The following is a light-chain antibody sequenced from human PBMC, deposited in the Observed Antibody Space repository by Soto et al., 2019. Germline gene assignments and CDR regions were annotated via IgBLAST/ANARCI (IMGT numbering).Light chain of an antibody. V-gene: IGLV2-11*01. CDR3: CSYAGNYTYV. J-gene: IGLJ1*01. Sequence: QSVLTQARSVSGSPGQSVTISCTGTSSDVGGYIYVSWYQQHPGKAPKLMMFDVSKRPSGVPDRFSGSKSDNTASLTISGLQTEDEADYFSCSYAGNYTYVVGTGTKLTVL. CDR1: SSDVGGYIY. CDR2: DVS.